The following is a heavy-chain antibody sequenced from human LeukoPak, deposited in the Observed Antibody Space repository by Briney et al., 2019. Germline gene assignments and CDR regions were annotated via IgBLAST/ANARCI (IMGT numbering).Heavy chain of an antibody. D-gene: IGHD6-13*01. V-gene: IGHV3-30*04. CDR3: ARDRYQDKAAAALKY. CDR2: ISYDGNNE. J-gene: IGHJ4*02. CDR1: GFTFNSYA. Sequence: PGGSLRLSCAASGFTFNSYAMYWVRQDPGKGLEWVAIISYDGNNEYYADSVKGRFTISRDNSQNTVYLQMNTLRAEDTAVYYCARDRYQDKAAAALKYWGQGTVVTVSS.